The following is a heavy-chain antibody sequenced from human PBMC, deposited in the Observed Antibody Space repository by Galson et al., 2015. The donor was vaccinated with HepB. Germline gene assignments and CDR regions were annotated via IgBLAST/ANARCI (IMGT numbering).Heavy chain of an antibody. CDR1: GYSFTSYW. CDR3: ARRGRTIFGVVTPYYFDY. CDR2: IDPSDSYT. V-gene: IGHV5-10-1*01. Sequence: QSGAEVKKPGESLRISCKGSGYSFTSYWISWVRQMPGKGLEWMGRIDPSDSYTNYSPSFQGHVTISADKSISTAYLQWSSLKASDTAMYYCARRGRTIFGVVTPYYFDYWGQGTLVTVSS. D-gene: IGHD3-3*01. J-gene: IGHJ4*02.